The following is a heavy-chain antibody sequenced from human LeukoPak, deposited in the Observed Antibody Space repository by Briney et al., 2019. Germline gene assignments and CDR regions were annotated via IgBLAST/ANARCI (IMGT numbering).Heavy chain of an antibody. CDR2: ISHTGST. J-gene: IGHJ3*02. CDR1: NGPITSTKW. D-gene: IGHD2-15*01. V-gene: IGHV4-4*02. Sequence: SETLSLTCTVSNGPITSTKWWSWVRQPPGKGLEWIGEISHTGSTNYNPSFNSRVTMSVDKSKNQFSLNLKSVTAADTALYYCASSSLVVAVTYGFVIWGRGTAVTVSS. CDR3: ASSSLVVAVTYGFVI.